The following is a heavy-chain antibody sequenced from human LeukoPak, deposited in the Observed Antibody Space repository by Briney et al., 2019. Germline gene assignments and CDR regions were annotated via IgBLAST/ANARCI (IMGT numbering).Heavy chain of an antibody. J-gene: IGHJ4*02. CDR1: GYTFTGYY. CDR2: INPNSGGT. Sequence: ASVKVSCKASGYTFTGYYMHWVRQAPGQGLEWMGWINPNSGGTNYAQKFQGRVTMTRDTSISTAYMELSRLRSDDTAVYYCARASLVISSVAARPRFLLYWGQGTLSPSPQ. D-gene: IGHD6-6*01. CDR3: ARASLVISSVAARPRFLLY. V-gene: IGHV1-2*02.